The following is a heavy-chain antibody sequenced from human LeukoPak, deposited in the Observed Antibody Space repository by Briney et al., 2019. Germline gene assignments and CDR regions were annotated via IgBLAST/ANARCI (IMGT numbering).Heavy chain of an antibody. V-gene: IGHV4-39*07. D-gene: IGHD5-12*01. CDR3: ARVRGYSGYEGYYFDY. J-gene: IGHJ4*02. CDR1: GGSISSSSYY. Sequence: PSETLSLTCTVSGGSISSSSYYWGWIRQLPGKGLEWIGSIYYSGSTYYNPSLKSRVTISVDTSKNQFSLKLSSVTAADTAVYYCARVRGYSGYEGYYFDYWGQGTLVTVSS. CDR2: IYYSGST.